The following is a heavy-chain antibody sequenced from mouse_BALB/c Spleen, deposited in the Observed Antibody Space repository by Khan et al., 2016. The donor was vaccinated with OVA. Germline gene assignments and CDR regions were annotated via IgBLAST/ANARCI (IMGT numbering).Heavy chain of an antibody. J-gene: IGHJ3*01. Sequence: QVTLKESGPGILQPSQTLSLTCSFSGFSLTASGVSVSWIRQPSGKGLEWLAHIYWDDDKRYNPSLKSRLTISKDTSRNQVFLKITSVDAADTATYYCARRPRGGYSDYVFAYWGQGTLVTVSA. V-gene: IGHV8-12*01. CDR2: IYWDDDK. D-gene: IGHD2-4*01. CDR3: ARRPRGGYSDYVFAY. CDR1: GFSLTASGVS.